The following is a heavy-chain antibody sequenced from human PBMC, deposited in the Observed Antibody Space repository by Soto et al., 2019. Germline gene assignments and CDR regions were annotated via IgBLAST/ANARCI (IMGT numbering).Heavy chain of an antibody. D-gene: IGHD3-22*01. CDR3: AKELYDYDSSGYIPGDDFDY. J-gene: IGHJ4*02. V-gene: IGHV3-23*01. Sequence: GGSLILSCAASGFTFSSYAMSWVRQAPGKGLDWVSAISFIGGSTYYADSVKGRITISRDNSKNTLYLQMNRLRAEDTEVYYCAKELYDYDSSGYIPGDDFDYWGQGTLVTVS. CDR1: GFTFSSYA. CDR2: ISFIGGST.